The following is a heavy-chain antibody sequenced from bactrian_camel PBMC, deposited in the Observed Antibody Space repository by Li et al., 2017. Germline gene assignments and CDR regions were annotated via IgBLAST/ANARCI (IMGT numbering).Heavy chain of an antibody. J-gene: IGHJ7*01. CDR2: IRSDGHT. D-gene: IGHD6*01. V-gene: IGHV3S66*01. Sequence: DVQLVESGGGSVQAGGSLRLSCTSPRFLFDDPAVGWYRQAPGNECELVSFIRSDGHTHYADSVKGRFTISQDTAKNSVYLQMNSLKSEDTAVYYCASAIGTWSRPGDSGIDSWGKGTQVTVS. CDR1: RFLFDDPA.